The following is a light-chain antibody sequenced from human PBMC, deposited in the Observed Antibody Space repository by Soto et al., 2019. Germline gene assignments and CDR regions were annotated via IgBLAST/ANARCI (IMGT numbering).Light chain of an antibody. CDR1: LSVDND. CDR2: DAS. V-gene: IGKV3D-15*01. J-gene: IGKJ4*01. CDR3: QQYNNWPLT. Sequence: EIVLTQSPGTLSLSPGDRATLSCMASLSVDNDLAWYQQKPGQPPRLLIYDASTRATGIPARFSGSQSGTEFTLTISSLLSEDFAVYSCQQYNNWPLTFGGGTKV.